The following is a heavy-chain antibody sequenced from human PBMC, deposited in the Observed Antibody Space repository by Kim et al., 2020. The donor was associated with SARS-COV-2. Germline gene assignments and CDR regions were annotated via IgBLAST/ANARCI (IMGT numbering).Heavy chain of an antibody. J-gene: IGHJ4*02. CDR2: IDTNTGNP. D-gene: IGHD6-19*01. Sequence: ASVKVSCKTSGYTFTSYAINWLRQAPGQGLEWMGWIDTNTGNPTYAQDFTGRFVFSLDTSVSTAYLQISSLKTEDTAVYYCARDFPVAGISNFDYWGQGTLVPVSS. V-gene: IGHV7-4-1*02. CDR3: ARDFPVAGISNFDY. CDR1: GYTFTSYA.